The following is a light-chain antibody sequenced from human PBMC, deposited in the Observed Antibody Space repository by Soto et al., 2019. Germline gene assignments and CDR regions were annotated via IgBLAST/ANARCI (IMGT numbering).Light chain of an antibody. V-gene: IGKV3-15*01. J-gene: IGKJ1*01. Sequence: EIVMTQSPGTLSLSPGERATLSCRASQSVSTKLAGYQQIPCQAPRLVIYGASTRATGIPARFSGSVSGTEFTLAISSLQSEDFAVYYCQKYNDWPQTFGLGTKVEIK. CDR3: QKYNDWPQT. CDR1: QSVSTK. CDR2: GAS.